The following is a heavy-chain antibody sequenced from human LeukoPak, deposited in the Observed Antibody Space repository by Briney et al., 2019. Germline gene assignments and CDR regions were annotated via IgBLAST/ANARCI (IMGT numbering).Heavy chain of an antibody. J-gene: IGHJ5*02. CDR2: ISSSSSYT. Sequence: GGSLRLPCAASGFTFSDYYMSWIRQAPGKGLEWVSYISSSSSYTNYADSVKGRFTISRDNAKNSLYLQMNSLRAEDTAVYYCARHLKEYSSSGGWFDPWGQGTLVTVSS. D-gene: IGHD6-13*01. CDR3: ARHLKEYSSSGGWFDP. CDR1: GFTFSDYY. V-gene: IGHV3-11*03.